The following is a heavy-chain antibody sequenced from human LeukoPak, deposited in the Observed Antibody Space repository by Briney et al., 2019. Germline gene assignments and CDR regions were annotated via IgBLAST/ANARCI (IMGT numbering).Heavy chain of an antibody. CDR3: AGRMEQWLVEWYYYYYYMDV. Sequence: SETLSLTCTVSGGSISGSSYYWGWIRQPPGKGLEWIGSIYYSGSTYYNPSLKSRVTISVDTSKNQFSLKLSSVTAADTAVYYCAGRMEQWLVEWYYYYYYMDVWGKGTTVTVSS. J-gene: IGHJ6*03. D-gene: IGHD6-19*01. CDR1: GGSISGSSYY. V-gene: IGHV4-39*01. CDR2: IYYSGST.